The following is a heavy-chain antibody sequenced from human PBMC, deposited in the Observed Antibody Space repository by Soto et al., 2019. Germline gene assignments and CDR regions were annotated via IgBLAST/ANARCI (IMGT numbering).Heavy chain of an antibody. J-gene: IGHJ5*02. CDR3: TRATPRDTIFGVVPFGVGVWWFDP. V-gene: IGHV3-73*02. Sequence: EVQLVESGGGLVQPGGSLKLSCAASGFTFSGSAMHWVRQASGKGLEWVGRIRSKANSYATAYAASVKGRFTISRDDSKNTAYLQMNSLNTEETAVYYCTRATPRDTIFGVVPFGVGVWWFDPWGQGTLVTVSS. D-gene: IGHD3-3*01. CDR2: IRSKANSYAT. CDR1: GFTFSGSA.